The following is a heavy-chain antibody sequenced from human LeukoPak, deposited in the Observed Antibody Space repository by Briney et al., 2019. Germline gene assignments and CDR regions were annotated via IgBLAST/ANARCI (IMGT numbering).Heavy chain of an antibody. J-gene: IGHJ6*03. V-gene: IGHV1-8*01. D-gene: IGHD6-13*01. CDR1: GYTFTIYD. Sequence: GASVTVSFTASGYTFTIYDINWVRQAPGQGLEWMGWMNPNSGNTGYAQKFQGRVTMTRNTSISTAYMELSSLRSEDTAVYYCARGRLAAAGTFLGYYYYMDVWGKGTTVTISS. CDR3: ARGRLAAAGTFLGYYYYMDV. CDR2: MNPNSGNT.